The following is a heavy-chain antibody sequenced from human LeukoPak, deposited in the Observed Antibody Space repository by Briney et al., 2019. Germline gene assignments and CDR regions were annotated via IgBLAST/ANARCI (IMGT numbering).Heavy chain of an antibody. V-gene: IGHV3-53*01. CDR1: GFTVSSNY. CDR3: ARDSSGWYGGLDY. CDR2: IYSGGST. D-gene: IGHD6-19*01. Sequence: GGSLRLSCAASGFTVSSNYTSWVRQAPGKGLEWVSVIYSGGSTYYADSVKGRFTISRDNSKNTLYLQMNSLRAEDTAVYYCARDSSGWYGGLDYWGQGTLVTVSS. J-gene: IGHJ4*02.